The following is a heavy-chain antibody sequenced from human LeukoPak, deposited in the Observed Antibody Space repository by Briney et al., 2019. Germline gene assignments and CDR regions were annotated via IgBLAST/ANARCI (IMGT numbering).Heavy chain of an antibody. CDR1: GGSISSSY. D-gene: IGHD1-14*01. J-gene: IGHJ4*02. Sequence: SETLSLTCTVSGGSISSSYWSWIRQPPGKGLEWIGYIYYSGSTNYNPSLKSRVTISADTSKNQFSLKLSSVTAADTAVYYCARHGTISSESYFDYWGQGALVAVSS. CDR3: ARHGTISSESYFDY. V-gene: IGHV4-59*01. CDR2: IYYSGST.